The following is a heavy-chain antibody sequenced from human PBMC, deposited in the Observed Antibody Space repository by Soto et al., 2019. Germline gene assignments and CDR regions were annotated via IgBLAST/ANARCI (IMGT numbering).Heavy chain of an antibody. CDR1: GYTFTGYY. D-gene: IGHD5-18*01. J-gene: IGHJ6*02. Sequence: ASVKVSCKASGYTFTGYYMHWVRQAPGQGLEWMGWINPNSGGTNYAQKFQGRVTMTRDTSISTAYMELSRLRSDDTAVYYCAREWIQLWLRHPQGDMDVWAQGTTVTVSS. V-gene: IGHV1-2*02. CDR2: INPNSGGT. CDR3: AREWIQLWLRHPQGDMDV.